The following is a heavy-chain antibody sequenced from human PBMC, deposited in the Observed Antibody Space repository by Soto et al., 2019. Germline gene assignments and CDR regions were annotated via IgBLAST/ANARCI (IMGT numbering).Heavy chain of an antibody. CDR3: AHRGIEAAPLFDY. CDR1: GFSHSTSGMG. J-gene: IGHJ4*02. Sequence: SGPGLVNATQSLTLTCTFSGFSHSTSGMGVGWIRQPPGKAPEWLAFIYWDNDKRYSPSLKNRLTINKDTSRTQAVLTMTNMDPVDTATYYCAHRGIEAAPLFDYWGQGTLVTVSS. D-gene: IGHD2-15*01. V-gene: IGHV2-5*02. CDR2: IYWDNDK.